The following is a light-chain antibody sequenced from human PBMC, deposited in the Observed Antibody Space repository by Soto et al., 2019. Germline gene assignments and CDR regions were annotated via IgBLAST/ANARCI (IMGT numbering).Light chain of an antibody. V-gene: IGKV1-5*03. Sequence: DIQMTQSPSTLSASVGDRVTITCRASQSISSWLAWYQQKPGKAPKLLIYKASSLESGVPSRFSGSGSGTEFTLTISSLHTDDFATYYCQQYNSYPWTFGQGTKVEIK. J-gene: IGKJ1*01. CDR3: QQYNSYPWT. CDR1: QSISSW. CDR2: KAS.